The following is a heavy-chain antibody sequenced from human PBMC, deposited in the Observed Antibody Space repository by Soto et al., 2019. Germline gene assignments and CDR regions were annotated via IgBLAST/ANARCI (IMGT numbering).Heavy chain of an antibody. D-gene: IGHD6-13*01. CDR2: IYYTGYRGSA. V-gene: IGHV4-59*01. J-gene: IGHJ4*02. CDR1: GDSITSYN. CDR3: ARHKYSSSWFFDS. Sequence: SETLSLTCIVTGDSITSYNWSWLRQPPGKGLEWIGFIYYTGYRGSASYNPSLKGRGTISMDTSKNQFSLKVNSLTAADTAMYYCARHKYSSSWFFDSWGLGTQVTVSS.